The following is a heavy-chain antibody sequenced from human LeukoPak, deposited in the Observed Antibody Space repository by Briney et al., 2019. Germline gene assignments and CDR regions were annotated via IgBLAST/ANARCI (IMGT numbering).Heavy chain of an antibody. CDR3: ATHYYDSSGYHVDGMDV. J-gene: IGHJ6*02. D-gene: IGHD3-22*01. CDR1: GYSFTSYW. Sequence: GESLKISCKGSGYSFTSYWIGWVRQMPGKGLEWMGIIYPGDSDTRYSPSLQGQVTISADKSISTAYLQWSSLKASDTAMYYCATHYYDSSGYHVDGMDVWGQGTTVTVSS. CDR2: IYPGDSDT. V-gene: IGHV5-51*01.